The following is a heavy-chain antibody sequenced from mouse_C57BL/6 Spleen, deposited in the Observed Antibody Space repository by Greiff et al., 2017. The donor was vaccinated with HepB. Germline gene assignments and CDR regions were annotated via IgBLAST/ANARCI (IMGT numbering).Heavy chain of an antibody. V-gene: IGHV1-81*01. Sequence: QVQLKESGAELARPGASVKLSCKASGYTFTSYGISWVKQRTGQGLEWIGEIYPRSGNTYYNEKFKGKATLTADKSSSTAYMELRSLTSEDSAVYFCARDYYGSSYVIYAMDYWGQGTSVTVSS. CDR3: ARDYYGSSYVIYAMDY. J-gene: IGHJ4*01. CDR2: IYPRSGNT. CDR1: GYTFTSYG. D-gene: IGHD1-1*01.